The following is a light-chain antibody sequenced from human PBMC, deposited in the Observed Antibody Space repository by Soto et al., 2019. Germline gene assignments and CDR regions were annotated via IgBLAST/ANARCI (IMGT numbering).Light chain of an antibody. Sequence: QSALTQPASVSGSPGQSITISCTGTSSDVGGYNYVSWYQQHPGKAPKLLIYEVRHRPSGISNRFSGSKSGNTASLTISGLQAGDEADFYCTSYTSSSTYVFGTGTKLTVL. CDR1: SSDVGGYNY. J-gene: IGLJ1*01. V-gene: IGLV2-14*01. CDR2: EVR. CDR3: TSYTSSSTYV.